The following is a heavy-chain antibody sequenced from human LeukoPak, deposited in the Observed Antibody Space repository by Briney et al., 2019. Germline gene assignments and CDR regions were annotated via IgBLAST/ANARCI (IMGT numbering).Heavy chain of an antibody. Sequence: ASVTVSCTSSGYTFTSYGISWVRQAPGPGLAWLGWISAYNGNTNYAQKLQGRVTMTTDTSTSTAYMELRRLRSDDTAVYCCARDLSDSGCFDPWGQGTLVTVSS. V-gene: IGHV1-18*01. D-gene: IGHD3-22*01. CDR2: ISAYNGNT. J-gene: IGHJ5*02. CDR1: GYTFTSYG. CDR3: ARDLSDSGCFDP.